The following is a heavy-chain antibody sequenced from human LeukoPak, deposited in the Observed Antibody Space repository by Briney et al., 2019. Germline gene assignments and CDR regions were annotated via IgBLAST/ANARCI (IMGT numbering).Heavy chain of an antibody. CDR3: ARDLIGYCSGASCPH. J-gene: IGHJ4*02. Sequence: ASVKVSCKASGYTFTGYYIHWVRQAPAQGLEWMGWINPNSGGTNYAQKFQGRVTMTRDTSISTAYMELSRLRSDDTAVFYCARDLIGYCSGASCPHWGQGTLVTVSS. V-gene: IGHV1-2*02. CDR2: INPNSGGT. CDR1: GYTFTGYY. D-gene: IGHD2-15*01.